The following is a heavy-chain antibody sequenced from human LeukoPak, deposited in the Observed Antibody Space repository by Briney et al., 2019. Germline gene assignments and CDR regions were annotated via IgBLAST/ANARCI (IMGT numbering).Heavy chain of an antibody. J-gene: IGHJ4*02. V-gene: IGHV4-4*07. CDR3: ARGRSGHGGLDY. CDR1: NGSISSYF. D-gene: IGHD3-10*01. Sequence: PSETLSLTCTVSNGSISSYFWSWIRQPAGKGLEWIGRMSSNGVSTYNPSLKSRLTISLDTSKNQFSLKLNSVTAADTAVYYCARGRSGHGGLDYWGQGTLVTVSS. CDR2: MSSNGVS.